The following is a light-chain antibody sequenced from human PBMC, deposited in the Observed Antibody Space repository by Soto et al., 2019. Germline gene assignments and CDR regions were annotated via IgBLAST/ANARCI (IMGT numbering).Light chain of an antibody. Sequence: EIVLTQSPGTLSLSPGERATLSCRASQSVSSSYLAWYQQKPGQAPRPLIYGASSRAIGIPDRFSGSGSGTDFTITISRLEPEDFAVYYCQQYGSSPWTFDQGTKVEIK. CDR3: QQYGSSPWT. V-gene: IGKV3-20*01. J-gene: IGKJ1*01. CDR1: QSVSSSY. CDR2: GAS.